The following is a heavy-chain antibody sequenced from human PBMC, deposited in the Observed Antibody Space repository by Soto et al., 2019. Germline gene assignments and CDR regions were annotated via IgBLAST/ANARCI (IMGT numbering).Heavy chain of an antibody. CDR3: AHRGSGSYYDF. Sequence: SGPTLVNPTQTLTLSCPFSGFSLSTSAVGVGWIRQPPGKALEWLALIYGDDNKPCSPSLRSRLTTTRDTSKNQVVLTMTNMDPVDTATYYCAHRGSGSYYDFWGQGILVTVSS. D-gene: IGHD1-26*01. CDR1: GFSLSTSAVG. J-gene: IGHJ4*03. CDR2: IYGDDNK. V-gene: IGHV2-5*02.